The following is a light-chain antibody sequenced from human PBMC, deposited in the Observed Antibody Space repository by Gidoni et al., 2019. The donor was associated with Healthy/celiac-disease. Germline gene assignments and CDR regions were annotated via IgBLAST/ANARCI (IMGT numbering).Light chain of an antibody. CDR2: EFS. CDR1: SSDVGGYNY. CDR3: SSYAGSNNLV. Sequence: QSALTQPPSASGSPGQSVTISCTGTSSDVGGYNYVSWYQQHPGKAPKLMIYEFSKRPSGVPDRFSGSESGNMASLTVSGLQAEDEADYYCSSYAGSNNLVFGGGTKLTVL. V-gene: IGLV2-8*01. J-gene: IGLJ2*01.